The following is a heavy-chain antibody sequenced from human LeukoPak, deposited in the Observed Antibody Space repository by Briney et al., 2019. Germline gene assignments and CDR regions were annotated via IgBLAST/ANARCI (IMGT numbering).Heavy chain of an antibody. V-gene: IGHV4-39*07. CDR2: IYYSGSA. D-gene: IGHD3-10*01. CDR1: GGSISGSKYY. Sequence: SETLSLTCTVSGGSISGSKYYWGWIRQPPGKGLEWIGSIYYSGSAYYNPSLKSRVTISVDTSKNQFSLKLTSVTAADTAVYYCARDARVQKWFGEVIMTTTYYFDDWGQGTLVTVSS. CDR3: ARDARVQKWFGEVIMTTTYYFDD. J-gene: IGHJ4*02.